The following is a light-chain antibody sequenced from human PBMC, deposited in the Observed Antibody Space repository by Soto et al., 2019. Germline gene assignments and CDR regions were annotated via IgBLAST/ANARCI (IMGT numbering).Light chain of an antibody. CDR3: IHHNNLPWT. J-gene: IGKJ1*01. CDR1: QSISSW. CDR2: DAS. V-gene: IGKV1-5*01. Sequence: DIQMTQSPSTLSASVGDRVTITCRASQSISSWLAWYQQKPGKAPKLLIYDASSLESGVPSRFSGSGSGTEFTLTISSLQPDDFATYYCIHHNNLPWTFGQGTRVENK.